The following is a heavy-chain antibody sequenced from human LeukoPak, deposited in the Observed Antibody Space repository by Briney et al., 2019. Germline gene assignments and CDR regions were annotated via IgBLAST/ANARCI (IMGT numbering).Heavy chain of an antibody. CDR2: IYYSGTT. V-gene: IGHV4-59*08. CDR3: ARHPRLYYDY. D-gene: IGHD5-12*01. CDR1: GGSISTYN. J-gene: IGHJ4*02. Sequence: SESLSLTCTVSGGSISTYNWNWIRQPPGKGLEWIGYIYYSGTTNHNPSLKSRVTISVDTSKNQFSLKLSSVTAADTAVYYCARHPRLYYDYWGQGTLVTVSS.